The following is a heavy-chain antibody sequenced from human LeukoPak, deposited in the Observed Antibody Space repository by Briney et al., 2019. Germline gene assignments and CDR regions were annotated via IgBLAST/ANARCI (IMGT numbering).Heavy chain of an antibody. CDR2: ISYDGSNK. D-gene: IGHD3-22*01. CDR3: ARDHYSSGYYLSAY. Sequence: GGSLRLSCAASGFTFSSYSMNWVGQAPGKGLEGVAVISYDGSNKYYADSVKGRFTISRDNSKNTLYLQMSSLRAEDTAVYYCARDHYSSGYYLSAYWGQGTLVTVSS. CDR1: GFTFSSYS. J-gene: IGHJ4*02. V-gene: IGHV3-30-3*01.